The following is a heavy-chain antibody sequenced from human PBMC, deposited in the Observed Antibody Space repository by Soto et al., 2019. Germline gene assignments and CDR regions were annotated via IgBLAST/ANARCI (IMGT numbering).Heavy chain of an antibody. CDR1: GLTFSSYG. D-gene: IGHD6-19*01. CDR3: AILAVATGDYFDY. Sequence: QVQLVESGGGVVQPGRSLRLSCAASGLTFSSYGMHWVRQAPGKGLEWVAVISYDGSNKYYADSVKGRFTISRDNSKNTLYLQVNSLRAEDTAVYYCAILAVATGDYFDYWGQGTLVTVSS. V-gene: IGHV3-30*03. J-gene: IGHJ4*02. CDR2: ISYDGSNK.